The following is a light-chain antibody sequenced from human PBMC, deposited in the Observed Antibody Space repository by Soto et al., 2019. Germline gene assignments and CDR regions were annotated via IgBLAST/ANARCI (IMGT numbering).Light chain of an antibody. J-gene: IGLJ1*01. CDR3: CSYARSSSYV. V-gene: IGLV2-23*01. Sequence: QSFLTQPASVSGSPGQSITISCTGTSSDVGSYNLVSWYQQHPGKAPKLMIYEGSNRPSGVSNRFSGSKSGNTASLTISGLQAEDEADYYCCSYARSSSYVFGTGTKLTVL. CDR1: SSDVGSYNL. CDR2: EGS.